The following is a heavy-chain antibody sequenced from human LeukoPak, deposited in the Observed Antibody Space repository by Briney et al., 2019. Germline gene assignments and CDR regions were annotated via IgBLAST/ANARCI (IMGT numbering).Heavy chain of an antibody. V-gene: IGHV1-46*01. CDR1: GYTFTSYY. D-gene: IGHD1-14*01. Sequence: ASVKVSCKASGYTFTSYYIHWARQAPGQGLEWVGIINPSSGVTSYAQSFQDRVTMTRDMSASTAYMNLTRLRSEDTAVYYCARTNHIYYFDYWGQGSLVTVSS. J-gene: IGHJ4*02. CDR2: INPSSGVT. CDR3: ARTNHIYYFDY.